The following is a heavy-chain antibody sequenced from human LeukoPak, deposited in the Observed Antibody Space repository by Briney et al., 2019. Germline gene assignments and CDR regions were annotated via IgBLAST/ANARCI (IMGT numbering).Heavy chain of an antibody. CDR1: GYTFTSYG. CDR3: ARACGGGSCYSNYYGMDV. Sequence: ASVKVSCKASGYTFTSYGISWVRQAPGQGLEWMGWISAYNGNTNYAQKLQGRVTMTTDTSTSTAYMELRSLRSDDTAVYYCARACGGGSCYSNYYGMDVWGKGTTVIVSS. D-gene: IGHD2-15*01. J-gene: IGHJ6*04. V-gene: IGHV1-18*04. CDR2: ISAYNGNT.